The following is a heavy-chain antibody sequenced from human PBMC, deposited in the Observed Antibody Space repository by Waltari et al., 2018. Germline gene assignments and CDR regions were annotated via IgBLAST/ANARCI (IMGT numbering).Heavy chain of an antibody. D-gene: IGHD1-26*01. CDR2: INHSGST. CDR1: GGSFSGYY. J-gene: IGHJ4*02. Sequence: QVQLQQWGAGLLKPSETLSLTCAVYGGSFSGYYWSWIRQPPGKGLEWIGEINHSGSTNYNPSLKSRVTISVDTSKNQFSLKLSSVTAADTAVYYCARHSMGATTTPPTGFDYWGQGTLVTVSS. V-gene: IGHV4-34*01. CDR3: ARHSMGATTTPPTGFDY.